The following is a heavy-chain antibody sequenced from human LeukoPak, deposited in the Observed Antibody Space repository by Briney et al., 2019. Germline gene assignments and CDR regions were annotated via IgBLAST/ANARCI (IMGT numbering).Heavy chain of an antibody. CDR1: SDSTY. J-gene: IGHJ3*02. V-gene: IGHV4-61*02. D-gene: IGHD1-1*01. CDR2: IHTTGGT. Sequence: SQTLSLTCTVSSDSTYWGWIRQPAGKGLEWIGRIHTTGGTNYNPSLNSRVTISLDTSNHQLSLKLSSVTAADTAVYYCARGAGTITNDAFDIWGQGTMVTVSS. CDR3: ARGAGTITNDAFDI.